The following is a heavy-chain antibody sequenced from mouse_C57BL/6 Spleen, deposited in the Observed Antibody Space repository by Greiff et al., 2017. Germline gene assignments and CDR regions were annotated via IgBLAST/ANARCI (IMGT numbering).Heavy chain of an antibody. Sequence: QVQLQQSGAELVKPGASVKLSCKASGYTFTSYWMSWVHQRPGQGLEWIGEIVPSDSYTYYNHKFKGKATFTVDTSSSTAYMQLSSLTSEDSAVYYCARRGGSSNGFAYWGQGTLVTVSA. V-gene: IGHV1-50*01. D-gene: IGHD1-1*01. CDR1: GYTFTSYW. CDR2: IVPSDSYT. CDR3: ARRGGSSNGFAY. J-gene: IGHJ3*01.